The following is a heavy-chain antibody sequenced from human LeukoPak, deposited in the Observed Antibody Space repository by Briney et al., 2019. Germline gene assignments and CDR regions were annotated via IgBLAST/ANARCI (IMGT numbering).Heavy chain of an antibody. J-gene: IGHJ4*02. D-gene: IGHD5-12*01. V-gene: IGHV3-7*03. CDR1: GFTFSNSW. CDR3: TTVDDSGYDLDY. Sequence: GGSLRLSCAVSGFTFSNSWMSWVRQAPGKGLEWVGNIKQDGSETYYVASVMGRFSIYRDNAKNSLFLQMGSLRGEDTAVYYCTTVDDSGYDLDYWGQGTLVTVSS. CDR2: IKQDGSET.